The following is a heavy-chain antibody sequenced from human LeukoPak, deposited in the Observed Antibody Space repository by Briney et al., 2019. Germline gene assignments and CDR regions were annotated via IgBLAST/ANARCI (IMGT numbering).Heavy chain of an antibody. CDR3: ASTNYGYGYFFDY. D-gene: IGHD5-18*01. Sequence: GGSLRLSCAASGFTFSDYYMSWIRQAPGKGLEWVSYISSSSSYTNYADSVKGRFTISRDNAKNSLYLQMNSLRAEDTAVYYCASTNYGYGYFFDYWGQGTLVTVSS. J-gene: IGHJ4*02. CDR2: ISSSSSYT. V-gene: IGHV3-11*06. CDR1: GFTFSDYY.